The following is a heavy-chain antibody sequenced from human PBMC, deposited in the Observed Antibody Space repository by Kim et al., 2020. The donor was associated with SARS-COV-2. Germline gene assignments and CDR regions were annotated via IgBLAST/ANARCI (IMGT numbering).Heavy chain of an antibody. D-gene: IGHD1-26*01. V-gene: IGHV4-59*01. CDR1: GGSISSYY. CDR2: IYYSGST. Sequence: SETLSLTCTVSGGSISSYYWSWIRQPPGKGLEWIGYIYYSGSTNYNPSLKSRVTISVDTSKNQFSLKLSSMSAADTAVYYCARAVRGVGATHYCYFDLRGRGTLVTVSS. CDR3: ARAVRGVGATHYCYFDL. J-gene: IGHJ2*01.